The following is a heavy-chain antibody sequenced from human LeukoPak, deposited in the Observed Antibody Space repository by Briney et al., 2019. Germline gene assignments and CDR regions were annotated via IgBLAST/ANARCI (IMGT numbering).Heavy chain of an antibody. CDR1: GYSFTSHY. Sequence: GASVKVSCKASGYSFTSHYMHWVRQAPGQGLEWMGWISAYNGNTNYAQKLQGRVTMTTDTSTSTAYMELRSLRSDDTAVYYCARVVTIFGVVPVGPFDPWGQGTLVTVSS. CDR2: ISAYNGNT. CDR3: ARVVTIFGVVPVGPFDP. V-gene: IGHV1-18*04. D-gene: IGHD3-3*01. J-gene: IGHJ5*02.